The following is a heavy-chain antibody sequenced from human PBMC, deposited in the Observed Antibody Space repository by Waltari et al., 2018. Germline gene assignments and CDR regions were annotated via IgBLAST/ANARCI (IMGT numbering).Heavy chain of an antibody. CDR1: FPFRHYW. Sequence: EVPLVEFGGGLGQPGGALGLFFSALWFPFRHYWMHWVRQVPGKGLVWVSRISGDGRITHYADSVKGRFTISRDNAENTLYLQMNSLTVEDTAVYYCARNYRDYWGQGTLVTVSS. CDR3: ARNYRDY. CDR2: ISGDGRIT. D-gene: IGHD3-16*02. V-gene: IGHV3-74*01. J-gene: IGHJ4*02.